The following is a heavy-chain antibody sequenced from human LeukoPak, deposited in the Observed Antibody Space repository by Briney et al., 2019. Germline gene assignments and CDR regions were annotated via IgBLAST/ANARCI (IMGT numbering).Heavy chain of an antibody. CDR1: GYTSTTND. CDR3: ARGREYSTGPGFDY. D-gene: IGHD2-8*02. V-gene: IGHV1-8*01. CDR2: MNPNSGNT. Sequence: ASVKVSCKASGYTSTTNDINWVRQATGQGPEWMGWMNPNSGNTGYAQKFQGRITMTRNTSISTAYMELRSLRSEDTAVYYCARGREYSTGPGFDYWGQGTLVTVSS. J-gene: IGHJ4*02.